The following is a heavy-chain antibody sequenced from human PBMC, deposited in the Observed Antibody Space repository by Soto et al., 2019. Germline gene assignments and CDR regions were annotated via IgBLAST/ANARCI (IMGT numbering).Heavy chain of an antibody. CDR1: GYTFTSYV. D-gene: IGHD3-3*01. Sequence: ASVKVSCKASGYTFTSYVISWVRQAPVQGLEYMGWISTYNGNTNYAQNFQGRVTMTTDTSTSTAYMELRSLTSDDTAVYYCTRRDQIGVDAYWGQGTLVTVSS. J-gene: IGHJ4*02. CDR2: ISTYNGNT. V-gene: IGHV1-18*01. CDR3: TRRDQIGVDAY.